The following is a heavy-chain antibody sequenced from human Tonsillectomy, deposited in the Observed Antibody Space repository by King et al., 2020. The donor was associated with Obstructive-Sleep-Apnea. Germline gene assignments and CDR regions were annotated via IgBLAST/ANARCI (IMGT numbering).Heavy chain of an antibody. CDR1: GGSISSSNYY. CDR3: AIAVWGIAAEFDY. J-gene: IGHJ4*02. D-gene: IGHD6-13*01. V-gene: IGHV4-39*07. Sequence: QLQESGPGLMKPSETLSLTCTVSGGSISSSNYYWGWIRQPPGKGLGWIGSIYYSGSTYYNPSLKSRVSISVDTSKNQFSLKLSSVTAADTAVYYCAIAVWGIAAEFDYWGQGTLVTVSS. CDR2: IYYSGST.